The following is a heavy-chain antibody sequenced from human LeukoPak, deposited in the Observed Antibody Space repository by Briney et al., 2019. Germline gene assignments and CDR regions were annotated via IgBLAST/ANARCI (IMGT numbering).Heavy chain of an antibody. CDR2: IYTSGST. Sequence: SETLSLTCTVSGGSISSYYWSWIRQPAGKGLEWIGSIYTSGSTNYNPSLKSRVTMSVDTSKNQFSLKLSSVTAADTAVYYCARGGPDYDFWSGSHNWFDPWGQGTLVTVSS. J-gene: IGHJ5*02. CDR3: ARGGPDYDFWSGSHNWFDP. V-gene: IGHV4-4*07. D-gene: IGHD3-3*01. CDR1: GGSISSYY.